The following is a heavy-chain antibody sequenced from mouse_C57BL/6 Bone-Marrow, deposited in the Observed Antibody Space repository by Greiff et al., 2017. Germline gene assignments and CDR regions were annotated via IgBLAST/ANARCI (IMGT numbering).Heavy chain of an antibody. J-gene: IGHJ2*01. D-gene: IGHD2-1*01. Sequence: QVQLQQPGAELVKPGASVKMSCKASGYTFTSYWITWVKQRPGQGLEWIGDIYPGSGSTNYNEKFKGKSTLTVDKSSSTAYMQLSSLTSEDSAVYYCARLYPYYFDYWGQGTTLTVSS. CDR2: IYPGSGST. V-gene: IGHV1-55*01. CDR1: GYTFTSYW. CDR3: ARLYPYYFDY.